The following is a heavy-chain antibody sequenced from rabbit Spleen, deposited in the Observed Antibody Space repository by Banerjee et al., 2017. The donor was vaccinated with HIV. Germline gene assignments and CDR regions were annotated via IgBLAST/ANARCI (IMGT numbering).Heavy chain of an antibody. Sequence: QLTETGGGLVQPGGSLTLSCKASGIDFTNYYMNWVRQAPGKGLEWIGYIDPVFGITYYANWVNGRFSISRENAQNTVFLQMTSLTAADTATYFCARDGAGGSYFALWGPGTLVTVS. CDR2: IDPVFGIT. CDR3: ARDGAGGSYFAL. CDR1: GIDFTNYY. D-gene: IGHD8-1*01. V-gene: IGHV1S7*01. J-gene: IGHJ4*01.